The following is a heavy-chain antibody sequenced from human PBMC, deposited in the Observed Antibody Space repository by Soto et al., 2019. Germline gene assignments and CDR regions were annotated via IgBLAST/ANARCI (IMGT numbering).Heavy chain of an antibody. Sequence: SETLSLTCTVSGGSISSGGYYWSWIRQHPGKGLEWIGYIYYSGSTYYNPSLKSRVTISVDTSKNQFSLKLSSVTAADTAVYYFARDKSSGYPRTKYHFDYWGQGTLVTVSS. CDR3: ARDKSSGYPRTKYHFDY. D-gene: IGHD3-22*01. CDR2: IYYSGST. CDR1: GGSISSGGYY. J-gene: IGHJ4*02. V-gene: IGHV4-31*03.